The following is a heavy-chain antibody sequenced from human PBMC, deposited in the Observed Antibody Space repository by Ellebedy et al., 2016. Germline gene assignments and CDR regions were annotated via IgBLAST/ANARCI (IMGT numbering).Heavy chain of an antibody. CDR3: ARHRRYTSSPYVLYGMDV. CDR2: MNPHNGDT. J-gene: IGHJ6*02. V-gene: IGHV1-8*01. D-gene: IGHD6-13*01. Sequence: ASVKVSCXAAGYTLTTYEINWVRLATGQGLEWMAWMNPHNGDTGYAQKFQGRVTLTRDTSLGTVYMELSSLTSEDTAVYYCARHRRYTSSPYVLYGMDVWGQGTTVTVSS. CDR1: GYTLTTYE.